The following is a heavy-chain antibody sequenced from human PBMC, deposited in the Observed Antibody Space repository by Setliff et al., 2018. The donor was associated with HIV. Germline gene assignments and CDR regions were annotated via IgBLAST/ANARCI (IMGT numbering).Heavy chain of an antibody. CDR3: ARDKDGFDI. Sequence: ASVKVSCKASGYTFTGYYINWVRRAPGQGLEWMGRINPNSGDTNYTQSFQGRVTMTRDRSINTAYLELSSLKSDDTAVYYCARDKDGFDICGQGTMVIVSS. J-gene: IGHJ3*02. CDR1: GYTFTGYY. CDR2: INPNSGDT. V-gene: IGHV1-2*06. D-gene: IGHD2-15*01.